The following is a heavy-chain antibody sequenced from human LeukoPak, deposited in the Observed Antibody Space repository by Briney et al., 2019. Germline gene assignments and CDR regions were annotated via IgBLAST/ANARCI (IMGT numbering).Heavy chain of an antibody. D-gene: IGHD3-10*01. J-gene: IGHJ6*01. CDR3: GKGRGGSYYGMDV. V-gene: IGHV3-23*01. CDR1: GFTFSSYA. CDR2: ISGSGGST. Sequence: PGGSLRLSCAASGFTFSSYAMSWVRQAPGKGLEWVLAISGSGGSTNYADSVKGRFTISRDNSKNTLFLQMNSLRAEDTAVYYCGKGRGGSYYGMDVWGQGTTVTVSS.